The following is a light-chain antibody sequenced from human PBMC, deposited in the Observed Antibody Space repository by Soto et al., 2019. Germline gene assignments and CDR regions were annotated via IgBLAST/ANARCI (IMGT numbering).Light chain of an antibody. CDR2: AAS. CDR1: QGISSY. J-gene: IGKJ3*01. CDR3: QQLHIPPFT. V-gene: IGKV1-9*01. Sequence: DVQLTQSPSFLSASVGDRVTITCRASQGISSYLAWYQQKPGKAPNLLLYAASALLSGVPSRFSGSGSGTEFTLTFSSLHPEDFATYYFQQLHIPPFTFAPGTKLN.